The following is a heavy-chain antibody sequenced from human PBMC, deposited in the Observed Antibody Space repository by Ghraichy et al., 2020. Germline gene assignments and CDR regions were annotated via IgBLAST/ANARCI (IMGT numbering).Heavy chain of an antibody. D-gene: IGHD6-19*01. CDR3: ARVSSGWQDWYFDL. J-gene: IGHJ2*01. Sequence: SETLSLTCTVSGGSISSYYWSWIRQPPGKGLEWIGYIYYSGSTNYNPSLKSRVTISVDTSKNQFSLKLSSVTAADTAVYYCARVSSGWQDWYFDLWGRGTLVTVSS. CDR2: IYYSGST. CDR1: GGSISSYY. V-gene: IGHV4-59*01.